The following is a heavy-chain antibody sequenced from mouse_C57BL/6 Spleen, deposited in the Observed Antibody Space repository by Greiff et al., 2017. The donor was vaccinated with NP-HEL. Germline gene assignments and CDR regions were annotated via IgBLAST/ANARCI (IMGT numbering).Heavy chain of an antibody. CDR3: ARRITLGYFDV. J-gene: IGHJ1*03. V-gene: IGHV1-26*01. CDR2: INPNNGGT. D-gene: IGHD1-1*02. CDR1: GYTFTDYY. Sequence: VQLQQSGPELVKPGASVKISCKASGYTFTDYYMNWVKQSHGKSLEWIGDINPNNGGTSYNQKFKGKATLTVDKSSSTAYMELRSLTSEDSAVYYCARRITLGYFDVWGTGTTVTVSS.